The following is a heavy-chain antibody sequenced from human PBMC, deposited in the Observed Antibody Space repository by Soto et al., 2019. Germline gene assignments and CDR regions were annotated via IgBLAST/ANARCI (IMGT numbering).Heavy chain of an antibody. J-gene: IGHJ5*02. Sequence: QVQLQESGPGLVKPSETLSLTCTVSGGSISSYYWSWIRQPPGKGLEWIGYIYYSGSTNYNPSLKRRVTISVDTSKNQFSLKLSSVTAADTAVYYCARVEGYCSSTSCYSTKSWWFDPWGQGTLVTVSS. CDR2: IYYSGST. V-gene: IGHV4-59*01. CDR3: ARVEGYCSSTSCYSTKSWWFDP. D-gene: IGHD2-2*01. CDR1: GGSISSYY.